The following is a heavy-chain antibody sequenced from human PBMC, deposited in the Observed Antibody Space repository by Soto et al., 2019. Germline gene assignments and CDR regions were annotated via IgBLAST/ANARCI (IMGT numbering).Heavy chain of an antibody. CDR2: INHSGST. D-gene: IGHD2-21*01. CDR3: AGAMLLRAFDI. Sequence: SETLSLTCAVYGGSFSGYYWSWIRQPPGKGLEWIGEINHSGSTNYNPSLKSRVTISVDTSKNQFSLKLSSVTAADTAVYYCAGAMLLRAFDIWGQGAMVTVSS. V-gene: IGHV4-34*01. J-gene: IGHJ3*02. CDR1: GGSFSGYY.